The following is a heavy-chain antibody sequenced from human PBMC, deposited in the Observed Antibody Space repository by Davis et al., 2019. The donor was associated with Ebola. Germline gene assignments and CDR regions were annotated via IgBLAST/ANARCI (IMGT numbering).Heavy chain of an antibody. J-gene: IGHJ6*02. CDR3: AREETVTFYYYYYGMDV. CDR1: GFTFSSYG. Sequence: GESLKISCAASGFTFSSYGMHWVRQAPGKGLEWVAVIWYDGSNKYYADSVKGRFTISRDNSKNTLYLQMNSLRAEDTAVYYCAREETVTFYYYYYGMDVWGQGTTVTVSS. V-gene: IGHV3-33*01. D-gene: IGHD4-17*01. CDR2: IWYDGSNK.